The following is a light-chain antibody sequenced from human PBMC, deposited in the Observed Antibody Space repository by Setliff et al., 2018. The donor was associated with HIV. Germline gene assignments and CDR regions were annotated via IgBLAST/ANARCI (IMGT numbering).Light chain of an antibody. CDR2: RNN. Sequence: QSVLTQPPSASGTPGQRVTISCSGSSSNIASNYVYWYQQLPGTAPKLLIYRNNQRPSGVPDRFSGSKSGTSASLAISGLRSGDEADYYCAVWDDSLGAYVFGSGTKVTVL. V-gene: IGLV1-47*01. CDR3: AVWDDSLGAYV. CDR1: SSNIASNY. J-gene: IGLJ1*01.